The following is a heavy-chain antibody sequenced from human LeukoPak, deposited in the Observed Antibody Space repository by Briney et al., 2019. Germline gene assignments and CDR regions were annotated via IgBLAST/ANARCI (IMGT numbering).Heavy chain of an antibody. D-gene: IGHD3-10*01. CDR1: GFTFSSYW. CDR3: ARDAASGMVRGVPTY. J-gene: IGHJ4*02. CDR2: ISSDGSST. V-gene: IGHV3-74*01. Sequence: SGGSLRLSCAASGFTFSSYWMHWVRQAPGKGLVWVSRISSDGSSTSYADSVKGRFTISRDNAKNTLYLQMNSLRAEDTAVYYCARDAASGMVRGVPTYWGQGTLVTVSS.